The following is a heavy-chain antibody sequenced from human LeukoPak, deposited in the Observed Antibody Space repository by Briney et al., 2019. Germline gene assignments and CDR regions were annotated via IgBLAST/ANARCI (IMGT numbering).Heavy chain of an antibody. J-gene: IGHJ6*03. CDR3: ARVKEQWLPDYYYMDA. CDR1: GYTFTSYG. D-gene: IGHD6-19*01. V-gene: IGHV1-69*13. Sequence: ASVKVSCKASGYTFTSYGISWVRQAPGQGLEWMGGIIPIFGTANYAQKFQGRVTITADESTSTAYMELSSLRSEDTAVYYCARVKEQWLPDYYYMDAWGKGTTVTISS. CDR2: IIPIFGTA.